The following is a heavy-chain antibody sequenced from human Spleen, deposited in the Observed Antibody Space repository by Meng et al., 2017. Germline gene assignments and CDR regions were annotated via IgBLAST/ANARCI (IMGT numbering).Heavy chain of an antibody. CDR2: ISYDGSNK. V-gene: IGHV3-30*01. D-gene: IGHD3-16*01. J-gene: IGHJ4*02. CDR3: ARDRWGAKKRLDY. CDR1: GFTFSSYA. Sequence: GGSLRLSCAASGFTFSSYAMHWVRQAPGKGLEWVAVISYDGSNKYYADSVKGRFTISRDNSKNTLYLQMNSLRAEDTAVYYCARDRWGAKKRLDYWGQGTLVTVSS.